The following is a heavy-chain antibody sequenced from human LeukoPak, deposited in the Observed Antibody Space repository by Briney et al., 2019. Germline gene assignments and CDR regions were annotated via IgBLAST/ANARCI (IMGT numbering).Heavy chain of an antibody. CDR2: IYYSGST. CDR1: GGSISSSSYY. Sequence: SETLSLTCTVSGGSISSSSYYWGGIRQPPGKGLEWIGSIYYSGSTYYNPSLKSRVTISADTSKNQFSLKLTSVTAADTAVYYCARQRNYVSGAEYFEHWGQGTLVTVSS. D-gene: IGHD3-16*01. V-gene: IGHV4-39*01. J-gene: IGHJ1*01. CDR3: ARQRNYVSGAEYFEH.